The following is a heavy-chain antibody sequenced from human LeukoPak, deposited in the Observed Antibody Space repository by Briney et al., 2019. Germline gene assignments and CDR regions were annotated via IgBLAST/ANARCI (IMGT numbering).Heavy chain of an antibody. D-gene: IGHD1-26*01. CDR1: GFTFSSYG. Sequence: PGRSLRLSCAASGFTFSSYGMHWVRQAPGKGLEWVAVIWYDGSNKYYADSVRGRFTISRDNSKNTLYLQMNSLRAEDTAVYYCEKDSTGGIGAFDIWGQGTMVTVSS. J-gene: IGHJ3*02. CDR3: EKDSTGGIGAFDI. V-gene: IGHV3-33*06. CDR2: IWYDGSNK.